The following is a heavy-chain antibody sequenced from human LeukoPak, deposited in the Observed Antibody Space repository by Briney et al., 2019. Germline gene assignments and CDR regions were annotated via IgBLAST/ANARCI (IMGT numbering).Heavy chain of an antibody. D-gene: IGHD6-13*01. CDR3: TREAAAGSGE. CDR2: IRSKAYGGTT. CDR1: GFTFGDYA. J-gene: IGHJ4*02. V-gene: IGHV3-49*04. Sequence: GGSLRLSCTASGFTFGDYAMSWVRQAPGKGLEWVGFIRSKAYGGTTEYAASVKGRFTISRDDSKSIAYLQMNSLKTEDTAVYYCTREAAAGSGEWGQGTLVTVSS.